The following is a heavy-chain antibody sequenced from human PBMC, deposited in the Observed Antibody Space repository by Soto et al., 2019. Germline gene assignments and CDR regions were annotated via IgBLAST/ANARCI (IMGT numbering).Heavy chain of an antibody. V-gene: IGHV3-33*06. CDR1: GFPFSSNG. Sequence: QVQLVESGGGVVQPGRSLRLSCAASGFPFSSNGMHWVRQVPGKGLEWVALIWHDGSSEYYADSVKGRFTISRDNSKNTLYLQMNSLRAEDTAVYYCAKGSRGGNSFDYWCQGTLVTVSS. J-gene: IGHJ4*02. CDR3: AKGSRGGNSFDY. D-gene: IGHD1-1*01. CDR2: IWHDGSSE.